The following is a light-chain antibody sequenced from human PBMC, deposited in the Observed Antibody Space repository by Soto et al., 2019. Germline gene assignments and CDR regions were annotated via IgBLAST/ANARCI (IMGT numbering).Light chain of an antibody. CDR3: QQYNSYSWT. J-gene: IGKJ1*01. V-gene: IGKV1-5*01. Sequence: DIQMTQSPSTLSASVGDRVTITCRASQSISSWLAWYQQKPGKAPKLLIYDASSLESGVPSRYSCSGTRTEFTLTISSLQPDDFANYYCQQYNSYSWTFGQGTKVEIK. CDR2: DAS. CDR1: QSISSW.